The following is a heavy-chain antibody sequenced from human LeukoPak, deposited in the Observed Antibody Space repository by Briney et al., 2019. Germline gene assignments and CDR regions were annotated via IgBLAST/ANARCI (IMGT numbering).Heavy chain of an antibody. V-gene: IGHV3-30*02. Sequence: GGSLRLSCAASGFTFSTFAMHWVRQAPGKGLEWVAFIRYDGSNKYYADSVKGRFTISRDNSKNTLYLQMNSLRAEDTAVYYCANAKRPMIVVAHPPGVYWGQGTLVTVSS. D-gene: IGHD3-22*01. CDR1: GFTFSTFA. J-gene: IGHJ4*02. CDR2: IRYDGSNK. CDR3: ANAKRPMIVVAHPPGVY.